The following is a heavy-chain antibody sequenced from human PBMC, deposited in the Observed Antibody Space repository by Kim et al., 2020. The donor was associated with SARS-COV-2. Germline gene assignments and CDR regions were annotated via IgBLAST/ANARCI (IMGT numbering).Heavy chain of an antibody. Sequence: GGSLRLSCAASGFILNTYAMSWVRQAPGKGLEWVSLFYSGDSSTYYADSVKGRFTISRDNSKNMLYLQMNSLRAEDTAVYYCAKDPGGSYFRGLNYYGMDVWGQGTPVTVSS. D-gene: IGHD1-26*01. J-gene: IGHJ6*01. CDR2: FYSGDSST. V-gene: IGHV3-23*03. CDR3: AKDPGGSYFRGLNYYGMDV. CDR1: GFILNTYA.